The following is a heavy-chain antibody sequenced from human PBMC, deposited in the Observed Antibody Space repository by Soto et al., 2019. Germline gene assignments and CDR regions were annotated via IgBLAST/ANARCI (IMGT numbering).Heavy chain of an antibody. Sequence: GGSLRLSCAASGFTFSSYSMNWVRQAPGKGLEWVSYISSSSSTIYYADSVKGRFTISRDNAKNSLYLQMNSLRAEDTAVYYCARVWRSQGGYYDSSGYYIEGFFDYWGQGTLVTVSS. D-gene: IGHD3-22*01. CDR3: ARVWRSQGGYYDSSGYYIEGFFDY. CDR1: GFTFSSYS. J-gene: IGHJ4*02. CDR2: ISSSSSTI. V-gene: IGHV3-48*01.